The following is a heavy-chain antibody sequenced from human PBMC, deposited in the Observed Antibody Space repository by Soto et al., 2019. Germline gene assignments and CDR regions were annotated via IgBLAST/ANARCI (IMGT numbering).Heavy chain of an antibody. CDR3: AKDLTRQLDYWLDH. V-gene: IGHV1-2*02. CDR2: INAHSGGT. CDR1: GFSFTGYY. J-gene: IGHJ5*02. D-gene: IGHD6-6*01. Sequence: QVQLVQSGAAVNKPGASVKVSCKASGFSFTGYYIHWLRQAPGQGLEWMGWINAHSGGTEYAQKFQGRVTLTRDTSIATAYLTLTSLTSDDTALYYCAKDLTRQLDYWLDHWGQGTQVTVSS.